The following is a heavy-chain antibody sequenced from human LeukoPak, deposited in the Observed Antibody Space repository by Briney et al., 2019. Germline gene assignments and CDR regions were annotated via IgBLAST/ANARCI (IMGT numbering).Heavy chain of an antibody. CDR3: ARSSYPYYFDY. Sequence: GGSLRLSCGASGFSFSSYWMHWVRQAPGKGLMWVSRVNNDGSSTTYADSVEGRFTISKDNDRNTLYLEMNSLRAEDTAVYYCARSSYPYYFDYRGQGTLVTVSS. CDR1: GFSFSSYW. D-gene: IGHD6-19*01. J-gene: IGHJ4*02. CDR2: VNNDGSST. V-gene: IGHV3-74*01.